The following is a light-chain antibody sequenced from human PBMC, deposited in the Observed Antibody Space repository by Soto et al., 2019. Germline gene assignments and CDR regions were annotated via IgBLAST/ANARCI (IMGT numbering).Light chain of an antibody. CDR2: GAS. CDR3: QQYNNWPPYT. V-gene: IGKV3-15*01. Sequence: IVMTQSPATLSVSPGERATLSCRARQSVSSNLAWYQQKPGQAPRLLIYGASTRATGIPARFSGSGSGTEFTLTISSLQSEDFAVYYCQQYNNWPPYTFGQWTKREIK. CDR1: QSVSSN. J-gene: IGKJ2*01.